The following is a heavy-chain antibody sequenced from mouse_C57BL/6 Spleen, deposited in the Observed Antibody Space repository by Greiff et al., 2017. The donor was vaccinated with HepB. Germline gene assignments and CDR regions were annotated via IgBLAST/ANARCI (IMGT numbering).Heavy chain of an antibody. V-gene: IGHV5-4*03. Sequence: EVMLVESGGGLVKPGGSLKLSCAASGFTFSSYAMSWVRQTPVKRLEWVATISDGGSYTYYPDNVKGRFTSSRDNAKNNLYLQMSHLKSEDTAMYYCARGNYYGFGDYAMDYWGQGTSVTVSS. D-gene: IGHD1-2*01. CDR3: ARGNYYGFGDYAMDY. CDR1: GFTFSSYA. J-gene: IGHJ4*01. CDR2: ISDGGSYT.